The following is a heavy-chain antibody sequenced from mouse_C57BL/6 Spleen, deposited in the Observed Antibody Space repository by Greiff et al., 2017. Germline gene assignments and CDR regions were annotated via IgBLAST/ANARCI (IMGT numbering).Heavy chain of an antibody. CDR2: IYPGSGST. CDR1: GYTFTSYW. CDR3: ARGYYYGSSRAWFAY. D-gene: IGHD1-1*01. V-gene: IGHV1-55*01. Sequence: VQLQQPGAELVKPGASVKLSCKASGYTFTSYWITWVKQRPGQGLEWIGDIYPGSGSTNYNEKFKGKATLTVDTSSSTAYMQVSSLTSEDSAVYYWARGYYYGSSRAWFAYWGQGTLVTVSA. J-gene: IGHJ3*01.